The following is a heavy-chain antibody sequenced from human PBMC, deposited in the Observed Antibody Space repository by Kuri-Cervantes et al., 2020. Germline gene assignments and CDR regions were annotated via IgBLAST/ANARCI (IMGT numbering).Heavy chain of an antibody. CDR2: IYTSGST. D-gene: IGHD2-2*01. CDR3: ARGILGYCSSTSCGGFDP. Sequence: SETLSLTCTVSGGSISSYYWSWIRQPAGKGLEWIGRIYTSGSTNYNPSLKSRVTISVDTSKNQFSLKLSSVTAADTAVYYCARGILGYCSSTSCGGFDPWGQGTLVTVSS. J-gene: IGHJ5*02. CDR1: GGSISSYY. V-gene: IGHV4-4*07.